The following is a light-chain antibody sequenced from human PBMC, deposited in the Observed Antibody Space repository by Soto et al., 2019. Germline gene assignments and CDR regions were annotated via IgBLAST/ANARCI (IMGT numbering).Light chain of an antibody. CDR1: QSISSNY. CDR3: QQHGSSPPGVS. V-gene: IGKV3-20*01. J-gene: IGKJ4*01. Sequence: EIVLTQSPGTLSLSPGERATLSCRASQSISSNYLAWYQQKPGQAPRLLIYGASSRATVIPDRFSGSGSGTDFTLTISRLEPEDIAVYYCQQHGSSPPGVSFGGGTKVEIK. CDR2: GAS.